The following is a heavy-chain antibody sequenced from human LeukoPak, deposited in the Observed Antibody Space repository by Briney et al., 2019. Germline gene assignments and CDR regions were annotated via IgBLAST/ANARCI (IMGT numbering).Heavy chain of an antibody. CDR1: GYSISSCYC. D-gene: IGHD3-3*01. CDR3: ARAYFGVAANAFEI. Sequence: NASETLSLTCAVAGYSISSCYCWVCIRQRPGLGLEWIVSLYHSGSTYYNPSLTSRVTISVDTSKNQFSLKLTPVTAADTAVYYCARAYFGVAANAFEIWGQGTLVTVSS. J-gene: IGHJ3*02. CDR2: LYHSGST. V-gene: IGHV4-38-2*01.